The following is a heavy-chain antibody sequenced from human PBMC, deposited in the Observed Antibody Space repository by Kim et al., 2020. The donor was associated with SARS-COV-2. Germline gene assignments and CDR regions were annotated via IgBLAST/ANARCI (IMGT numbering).Heavy chain of an antibody. J-gene: IGHJ4*02. CDR2: ITKIGGT. CDR1: GDSISDKE. V-gene: IGHV4-4*07. D-gene: IGHD2-8*01. CDR3: VKQAFGVPAV. Sequence: SETLSLTCSVSGDSISDKEWSWIRQPAGKGLEWIGRITKIGGTAYNSSLQSRVTMSVDMSKTQFFLRLSFVTAADTAVYYCVKQAFGVPAVWGQGILVTVSS.